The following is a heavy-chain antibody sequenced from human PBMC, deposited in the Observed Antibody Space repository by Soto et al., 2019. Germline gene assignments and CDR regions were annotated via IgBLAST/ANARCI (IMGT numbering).Heavy chain of an antibody. J-gene: IGHJ4*02. V-gene: IGHV3-23*01. CDR1: GFTLGRYG. CDR2: VSPNGQGI. CDR3: ARESEDLTSNFDY. Sequence: PGGSLRLSCAASGFTLGRYGMSWVRQAPGKGLEWVSAVSPNGQGIYYADSVRGRFTISRDFSKNTVFLHMDSLRAEDTAVYYCARESEDLTSNFDYWGQGTLVTVSS.